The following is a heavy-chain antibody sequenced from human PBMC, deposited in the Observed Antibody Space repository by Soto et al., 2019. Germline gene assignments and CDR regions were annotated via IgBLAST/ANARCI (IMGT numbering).Heavy chain of an antibody. Sequence: SETLSLTCNVSGGSISSGGHYWSCVPKPPGKGLEWIGYIYYSGSAYYNPSLKTRLAMSVDTSNNHFSLKLNSVTDADTAVYYCARINIAGTFYYDNWGQGTPVTVSS. CDR3: ARINIAGTFYYDN. V-gene: IGHV4-30-4*01. CDR1: GGSISSGGHY. CDR2: IYYSGSA. J-gene: IGHJ4*02. D-gene: IGHD6-13*01.